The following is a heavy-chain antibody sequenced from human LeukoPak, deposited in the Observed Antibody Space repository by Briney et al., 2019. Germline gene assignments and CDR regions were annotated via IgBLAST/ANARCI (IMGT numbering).Heavy chain of an antibody. CDR1: GFTFSNYS. CDR3: ARSGRTVVVVAANLSYYYGMDV. J-gene: IGHJ6*02. V-gene: IGHV3-48*04. D-gene: IGHD2-15*01. CDR2: ISSSTSTI. Sequence: GGSMRLSCAASGFTFSNYSMNWVRQAPGKGLEWVSYISSSTSTIYYADSVKGRFTISRDNAKNSLYLQMNSLRAEDTAVYYCARSGRTVVVVAANLSYYYGMDVWGQGTTVTVSS.